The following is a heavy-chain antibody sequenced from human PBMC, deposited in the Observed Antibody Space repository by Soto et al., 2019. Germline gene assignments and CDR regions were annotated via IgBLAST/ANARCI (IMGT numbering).Heavy chain of an antibody. D-gene: IGHD1-26*01. Sequence: QVQLVESGGGVVQPGRSLRLSCAASGFTLSSYGMHWVRQAPGKGLEWVAAVSFHGSQRYFADSVKGRFTISRDNSKNTLYLQMNSLRAEDTAVYYCAKQGSPGVGDIPYYFDYWGQGTLVTVSS. J-gene: IGHJ4*02. V-gene: IGHV3-30*18. CDR2: VSFHGSQR. CDR1: GFTLSSYG. CDR3: AKQGSPGVGDIPYYFDY.